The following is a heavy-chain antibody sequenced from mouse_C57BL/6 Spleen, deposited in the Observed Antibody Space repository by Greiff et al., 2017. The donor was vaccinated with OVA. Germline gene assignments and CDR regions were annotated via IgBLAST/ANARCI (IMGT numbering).Heavy chain of an antibody. D-gene: IGHD1-1*01. CDR1: GYAFSSYW. CDR2: IYPGDGDT. Sequence: QVQLQQSGAALVKPGASVKISCKASGYAFSSYWMNWVKQRPGKGLEWIGQIYPGDGDTNYNGKFKGKATLTADKSSSTAYMQLSSLTSEDSAVYFCARIYGSSFYAMDYWGQGTSVTVSS. CDR3: ARIYGSSFYAMDY. V-gene: IGHV1-80*01. J-gene: IGHJ4*01.